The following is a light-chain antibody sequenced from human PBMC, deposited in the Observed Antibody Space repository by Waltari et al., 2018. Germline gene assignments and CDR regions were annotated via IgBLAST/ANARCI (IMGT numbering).Light chain of an antibody. CDR3: HQYNDWPPT. J-gene: IGKJ1*01. CDR2: GAA. V-gene: IGKV3-15*01. CDR1: QSVSTN. Sequence: EVVMTQSPATLSVSPGERATLSCRASQSVSTNLAWSQRKPGQAPMLLIYGAAVRATDIPARFSGSGSGTEFTLTISSLPSEDFAVYYCHQYNDWPPTFGQGTTVEIK.